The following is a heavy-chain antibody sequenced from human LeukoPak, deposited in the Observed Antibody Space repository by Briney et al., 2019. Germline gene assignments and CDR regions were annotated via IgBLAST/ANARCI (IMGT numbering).Heavy chain of an antibody. CDR2: FYTSGST. CDR1: GGSISSGSYY. CDR3: ARGGQPYYDVLTGHGGAFDI. Sequence: TLSLTCTVSGGSISSGSYYWSWIRQPTGKGLEWIGRFYTSGSTNYNPSLKSRVTIPVDTSKNQFSLKLSSVTAADTAVYYCARGGQPYYDVLTGHGGAFDIWGQGTMVTVSS. V-gene: IGHV4-61*02. D-gene: IGHD3-9*01. J-gene: IGHJ3*02.